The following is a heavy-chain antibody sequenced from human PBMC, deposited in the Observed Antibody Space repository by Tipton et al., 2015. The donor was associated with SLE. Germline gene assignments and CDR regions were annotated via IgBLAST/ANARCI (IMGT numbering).Heavy chain of an antibody. J-gene: IGHJ3*02. CDR1: GGSIRSYD. D-gene: IGHD2-15*01. V-gene: IGHV4-59*01. Sequence: GLVKPSETLSLICTVSGGSIRSYDWSWIRQPPGKGLEWIGYIFHSGSTNYNPSLKSRVTISIDTSKNQFSLKLSSVTAADTAVYYCAREVGARDAFDIWGQGTMVTVSS. CDR2: IFHSGST. CDR3: AREVGARDAFDI.